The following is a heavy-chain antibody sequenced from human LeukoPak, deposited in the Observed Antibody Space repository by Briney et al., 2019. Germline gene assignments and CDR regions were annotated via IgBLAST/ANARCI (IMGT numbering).Heavy chain of an antibody. Sequence: GGSLRLSCTAPGFTFGDYLMSWFRQAPGKGLEWIGFISGGTTEYAASVKGRFTISRDDSTSIAYLQMNSLTTEDTAVYYCSRGSGWLSVYWGQGTLVTVSS. J-gene: IGHJ4*02. CDR1: GFTFGDYL. V-gene: IGHV3-49*03. CDR3: SRGSGWLSVY. D-gene: IGHD6-19*01. CDR2: ISGGTT.